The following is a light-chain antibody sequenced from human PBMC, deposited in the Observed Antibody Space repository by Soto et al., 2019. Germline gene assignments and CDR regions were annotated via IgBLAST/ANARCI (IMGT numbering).Light chain of an antibody. V-gene: IGKV3-11*01. CDR3: QHRRNWPLST. CDR2: DAS. Sequence: VITQSKATLFFSPGGTATRSCRACETVRFNVAWYQQKPGQATRLLIYDASTRATGIPARFSGSGSGTEFTLTISSLEPEDFAVYNCQHRRNWPLSTFGQGTTV. CDR1: ETVRFN. J-gene: IGKJ1*01.